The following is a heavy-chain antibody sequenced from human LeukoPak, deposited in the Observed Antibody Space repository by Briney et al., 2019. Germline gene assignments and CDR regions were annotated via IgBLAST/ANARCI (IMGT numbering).Heavy chain of an antibody. J-gene: IGHJ6*02. CDR3: ARVRAGYCTSTSCYTGMDV. D-gene: IGHD2-2*01. V-gene: IGHV3-30*03. Sequence: GGSLRLSCAASGFTFSSYGMHWVRQAPGKGLKWVALISYDGSNEYYADSVRGRFTISRDNSKFTLYMQMNSLRAEDTAVYYCARVRAGYCTSTSCYTGMDVWGQGTTVTVSS. CDR1: GFTFSSYG. CDR2: ISYDGSNE.